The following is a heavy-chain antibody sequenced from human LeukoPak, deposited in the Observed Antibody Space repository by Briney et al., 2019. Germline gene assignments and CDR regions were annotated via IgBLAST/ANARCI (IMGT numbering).Heavy chain of an antibody. J-gene: IGHJ4*02. CDR2: IYTSGST. CDR1: GGSISSGSYY. Sequence: SETLSLTCTVSGGSISSGSYYWSWIRQPAGKGLEWIGRIYTSGSTNYNPSLKSRVTISVDTSKNQFSLKLSSVTAADTAVYYCARALYGDYEDWGQGTLVTVSS. V-gene: IGHV4-61*02. CDR3: ARALYGDYED. D-gene: IGHD4-17*01.